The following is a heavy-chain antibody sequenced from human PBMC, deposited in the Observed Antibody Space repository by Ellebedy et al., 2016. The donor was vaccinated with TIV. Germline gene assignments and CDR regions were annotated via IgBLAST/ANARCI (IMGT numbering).Heavy chain of an antibody. CDR2: IRGDASTL. V-gene: IGHV3-74*01. CDR3: TKAGGRSHYYMDV. J-gene: IGHJ6*03. D-gene: IGHD1-14*01. Sequence: GGSLRLXXAASEFISGDYWIHWSRRGPGRGLDWVSRIRGDASTLNFVDSVKGRFTVSRDSVQNTVYLQMNSLKAEDTGTYYCTKAGGRSHYYMDVWGKGTTVIVSS. CDR1: EFISGDYW.